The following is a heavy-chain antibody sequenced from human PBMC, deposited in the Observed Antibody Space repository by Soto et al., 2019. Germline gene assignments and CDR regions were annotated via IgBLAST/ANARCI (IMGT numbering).Heavy chain of an antibody. CDR3: ARTVPAATYYYYGMDV. CDR1: GGSFSGYY. Sequence: SETLSLTCAVYGGSFSGYYWSWIRQPPGKGLEWIGEINHSGSTNYNPSLKSRVTISVDTSKNQFSLKLSSVTAADTAVYYCARTVPAATYYYYGMDVWGQGTTVTVS. J-gene: IGHJ6*02. CDR2: INHSGST. V-gene: IGHV4-34*01. D-gene: IGHD2-2*01.